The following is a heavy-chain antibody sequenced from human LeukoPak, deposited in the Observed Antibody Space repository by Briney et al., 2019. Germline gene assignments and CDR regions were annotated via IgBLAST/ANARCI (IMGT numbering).Heavy chain of an antibody. CDR1: GFTFSSYS. V-gene: IGHV3-21*01. CDR2: ISSSGTYI. D-gene: IGHD6-19*01. Sequence: PGGSLRLSCAASGFTFSSYSMNWVRQAPGKGLEWVSFISSSGTYIYYADSVKGRFTISRDNAKNSLYLQMSSLRAEDTAVYYCAVVAGTCWGQGTLVTVSS. CDR3: AVVAGTC. J-gene: IGHJ4*02.